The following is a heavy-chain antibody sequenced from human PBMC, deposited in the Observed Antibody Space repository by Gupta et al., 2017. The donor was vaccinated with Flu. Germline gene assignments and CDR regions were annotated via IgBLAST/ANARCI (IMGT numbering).Heavy chain of an antibody. CDR1: GFTFSSYA. J-gene: IGHJ4*02. CDR3: AKAFYFDWLPNFDY. V-gene: IGHV3-23*01. D-gene: IGHD3-9*01. CDR2: ISGRADNI. Sequence: SGFTFSSYAMSWVRQAPGMGLEWVSAISGRADNIYYLDSVKGRFTISRDNSKNTLYLQMHSLRAEDTAVYYCAKAFYFDWLPNFDYWGQGTLVTVSS.